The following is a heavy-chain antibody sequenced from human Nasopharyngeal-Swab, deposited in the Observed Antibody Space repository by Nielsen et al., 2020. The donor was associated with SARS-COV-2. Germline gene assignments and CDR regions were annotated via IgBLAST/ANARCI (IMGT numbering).Heavy chain of an antibody. D-gene: IGHD6-19*01. V-gene: IGHV2-70*01. J-gene: IGHJ4*02. CDR2: IDWDDDK. Sequence: SGPTLVKSTQTLTLTCTFSGFSLSTSGMCVSWIRQPPGKALEWLALIDWDDDKYYSTSLKTRLTISKDTSKNQVVLTMTNMDPVDTATYYCARSTSSIAVAVNFDYWGQGTLVTVSS. CDR3: ARSTSSIAVAVNFDY. CDR1: GFSLSTSGMC.